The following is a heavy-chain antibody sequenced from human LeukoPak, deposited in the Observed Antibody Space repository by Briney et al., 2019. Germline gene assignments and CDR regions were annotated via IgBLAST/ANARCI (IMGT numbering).Heavy chain of an antibody. D-gene: IGHD1-1*01. CDR1: GFIFSPYG. V-gene: IGHV3-7*01. J-gene: IGHJ4*02. CDR2: MKEDGGEK. Sequence: GGSLRLFCAASGFIFSPYGVTWVRHAPGMGLEWVANMKEDGGEKFRGDSVGGRCTISRDNAKNSLYLQMNSLRAEDTAVYYCARDRGYSFDYWGQGTLVTVSS. CDR3: ARDRGYSFDY.